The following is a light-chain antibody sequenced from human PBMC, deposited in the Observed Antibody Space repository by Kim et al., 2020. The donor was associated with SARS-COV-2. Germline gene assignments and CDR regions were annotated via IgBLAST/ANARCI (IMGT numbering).Light chain of an antibody. J-gene: IGLJ3*02. V-gene: IGLV4-69*01. CDR1: GGHSSYV. CDR3: QTWDTGIRV. Sequence: AWVKLTCTLRGGHSSYVIAWHQHQPGKGPRYLMNLNSAGSHIKGDGIPDRFSGSGSGAERYLTISGLQSEDEADYYCQTWDTGIRVFGGGTQLTVL. CDR2: LNSAGSH.